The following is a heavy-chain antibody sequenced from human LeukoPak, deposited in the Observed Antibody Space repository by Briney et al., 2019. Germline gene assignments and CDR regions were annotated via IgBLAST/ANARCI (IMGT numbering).Heavy chain of an antibody. CDR2: IFYSGST. V-gene: IGHV4-39*01. Sequence: PSETLSLTCTVSGGSISTSNYYWGWIRQPPGKGLEWIGNIFYSGSTYYGPSLKSRLTISLDTSRNQFSLKLSSVTAADTAVYYCARHPRLWFGDLYYYYYMDVWGKGTTVTISS. J-gene: IGHJ6*03. D-gene: IGHD3-10*01. CDR1: GGSISTSNYY. CDR3: ARHPRLWFGDLYYYYYMDV.